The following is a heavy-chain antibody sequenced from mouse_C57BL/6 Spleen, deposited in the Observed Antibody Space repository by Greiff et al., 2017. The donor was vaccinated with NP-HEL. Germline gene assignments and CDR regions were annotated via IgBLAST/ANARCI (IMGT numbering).Heavy chain of an antibody. CDR3: TRNSHPTYDDDYDYALDY. CDR2: IWTGGGT. J-gene: IGHJ4*01. Sequence: VMLVESGPGLVAPSQCLSITCTVSGFSLTSYAISWVRQPPGKGLEWLGVIWTGGGTNYNSALKSRLSISKDNSKSQVFLKKNSLQTDDTARYYRTRNSHPTYDDDYDYALDYWGEGTSGTVSS. V-gene: IGHV2-9-1*01. D-gene: IGHD2-4*01. CDR1: GFSLTSYA.